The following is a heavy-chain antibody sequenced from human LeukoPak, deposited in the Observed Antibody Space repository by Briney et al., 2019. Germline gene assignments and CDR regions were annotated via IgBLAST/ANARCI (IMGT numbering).Heavy chain of an antibody. V-gene: IGHV3-30*18. D-gene: IGHD6-19*01. CDR2: ISYDGSNK. CDR1: GFTFSSSA. Sequence: GGSLRLSCAASGFTFSSSAMSWVRQAPGKGLEWVAVISYDGSNKYYADSVKGRFTISRDNSKNTLYLQMNSLRAEDTAVYYCAKEVLRWLGLAFDIWGQGTMVTVSS. J-gene: IGHJ3*02. CDR3: AKEVLRWLGLAFDI.